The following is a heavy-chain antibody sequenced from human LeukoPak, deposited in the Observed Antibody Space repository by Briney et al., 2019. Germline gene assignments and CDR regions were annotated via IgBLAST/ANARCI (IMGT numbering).Heavy chain of an antibody. CDR3: ARDYEYQVSSGSSEEDY. CDR1: GFTFSSYW. V-gene: IGHV3-7*01. J-gene: IGHJ4*02. CDR2: IKQDGSEK. Sequence: GGSLRLSCAASGFTFSSYWMSWVRQAPGKGLEWVANIKQDGSEKYYVDSVKGRFTISRDNAKNSLYLQMNSLRAEDTAVYYCARDYEYQVSSGSSEEDYWGQGTLVTVSS. D-gene: IGHD1-26*01.